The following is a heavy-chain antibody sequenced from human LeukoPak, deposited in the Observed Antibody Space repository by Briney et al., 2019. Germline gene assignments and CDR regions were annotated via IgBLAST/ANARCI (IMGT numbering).Heavy chain of an antibody. J-gene: IGHJ4*02. D-gene: IGHD5-18*01. CDR3: ARGRYRYSYGDGGDY. CDR1: GGSFSGYY. CDR2: INHSGST. V-gene: IGHV4-34*01. Sequence: SETLSLTCAVYGGSFSGYYWSWIRQPPGKGLEWIGEINHSGSTNYKPSLKSRVTISVDTSKNQFSLKLSSVTAADTAVYYCARGRYRYSYGDGGDYWGQGTLVTVSS.